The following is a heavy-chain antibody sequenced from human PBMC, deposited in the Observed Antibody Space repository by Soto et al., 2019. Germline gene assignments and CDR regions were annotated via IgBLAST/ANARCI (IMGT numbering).Heavy chain of an antibody. D-gene: IGHD3-3*01. CDR2: IYWDDDK. CDR1: GFSLSTSGVG. V-gene: IGHV2-5*02. Sequence: QITLKESGPTLVKPTQTLTLTCTFSGFSLSTSGVGVGWIRQAPGKALEWLALIYWDDDKRHSASLKSRLTNTKDTSKNQAGLTKTNLEPVGKATYYCANRNGYPSYFDYWGQGTLVTVSS. J-gene: IGHJ4*02. CDR3: ANRNGYPSYFDY.